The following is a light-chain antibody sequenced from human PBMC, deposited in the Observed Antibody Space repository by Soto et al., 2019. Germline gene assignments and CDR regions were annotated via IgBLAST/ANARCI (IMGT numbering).Light chain of an antibody. CDR3: SSYTSSSTLDVV. Sequence: QSDLTQPASVSGSPGQSITISCTGTSSDVGGYNYVSWYQQHPGKAPKLIIYDVSNRPSGVSNRFSGSKSGNTASLTISGLQAEDEADYYCSSYTSSSTLDVVFGGGTKLTVL. J-gene: IGLJ2*01. CDR2: DVS. V-gene: IGLV2-14*01. CDR1: SSDVGGYNY.